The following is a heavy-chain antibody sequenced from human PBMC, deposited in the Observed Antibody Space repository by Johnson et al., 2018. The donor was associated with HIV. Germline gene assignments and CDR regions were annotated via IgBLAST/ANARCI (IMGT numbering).Heavy chain of an antibody. CDR3: ARDETAMAVGAFDI. V-gene: IGHV3-64*04. CDR2: ISTTGVST. J-gene: IGHJ3*02. Sequence: QVQLVESGGGLVKPGGSLRLSCAASGFTFSQYAMHWVRQAPGKGLEYVSAISTTGVSTYYADSVRGRFPISRDNSKNTLYLQMNSLRAEDTAVYYCARDETAMAVGAFDIWGQGTMVTVSS. D-gene: IGHD5-18*01. CDR1: GFTFSQYA.